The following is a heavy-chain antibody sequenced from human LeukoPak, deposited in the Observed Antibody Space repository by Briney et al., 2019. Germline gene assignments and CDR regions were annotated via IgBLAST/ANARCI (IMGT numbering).Heavy chain of an antibody. CDR3: ARRPYYYGSGSHNWFDP. J-gene: IGHJ5*02. CDR1: GGSFSGYY. D-gene: IGHD3-10*01. Sequence: PSETLSLTCAVYGGSFSGYYWSWIRQPPGKGLEWIGEINHSGSTNYNPSLKSRVTISVDTSKNQFSLKLSSVTAADTAVYYCARRPYYYGSGSHNWFDPWGQGTLVTVSS. CDR2: INHSGST. V-gene: IGHV4-34*01.